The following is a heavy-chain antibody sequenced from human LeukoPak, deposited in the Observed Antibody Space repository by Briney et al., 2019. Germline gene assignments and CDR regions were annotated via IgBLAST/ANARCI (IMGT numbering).Heavy chain of an antibody. CDR1: GGSISSYY. V-gene: IGHV4-4*07. Sequence: SETLSFTCTVSGGSISSYYWSWIRQPAGKGLEWIGRIYTSGSTNYNPSLKSRVTMSVDTSKNQFSLKLSSVTAADTAVYYCARGGQYDILTGPHPFYHYYYMDVWGKGTTVTVSS. J-gene: IGHJ6*03. CDR2: IYTSGST. CDR3: ARGGQYDILTGPHPFYHYYYMDV. D-gene: IGHD3-9*01.